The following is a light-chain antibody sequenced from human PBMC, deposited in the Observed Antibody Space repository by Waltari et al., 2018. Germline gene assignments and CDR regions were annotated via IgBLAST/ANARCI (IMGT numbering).Light chain of an antibody. V-gene: IGKV1-39*01. CDR2: AAY. J-gene: IGKJ1*01. Sequence: DFQMTQSPSSLSASVGDRVTITCRASQYISTYLNWYQQKPGKGPKLLIYAAYTLQSGVPSRFSGSGSGTDFTFTISSLQLEDFATYYCQQSYDTPRTFGQGTKVEVK. CDR1: QYISTY. CDR3: QQSYDTPRT.